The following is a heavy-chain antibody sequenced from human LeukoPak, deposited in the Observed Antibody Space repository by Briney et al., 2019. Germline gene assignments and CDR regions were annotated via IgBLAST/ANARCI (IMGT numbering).Heavy chain of an antibody. CDR2: IGSSGSPI. V-gene: IGHV3-11*01. J-gene: IGHJ4*02. CDR1: GFTFSDYY. D-gene: IGHD6-13*01. CDR3: ARDIIAPGSLLYFDY. Sequence: GGSLRLSCAASGFTFSDYYMTWIRQAPGKGPECVSYIGSSGSPIYYADSVKGRFTISRDNAKNSLYLQMNSLRAEDTAVYYCARDIIAPGSLLYFDYWGQGTLVTVSS.